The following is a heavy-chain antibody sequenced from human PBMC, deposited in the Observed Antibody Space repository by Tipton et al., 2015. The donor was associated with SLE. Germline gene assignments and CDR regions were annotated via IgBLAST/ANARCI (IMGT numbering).Heavy chain of an antibody. Sequence: TLSLTCTVSGGSISSSSYYWGWIRQPPGKGLEWIGSIYYSGSTYYNPSLKSRVTISVDTSKNQFSLKLSSVTAADTAVYYCATHYYYYGMDVWGQGTTVTVS. J-gene: IGHJ6*02. CDR2: IYYSGST. V-gene: IGHV4-39*07. CDR1: GGSISSSSYY. CDR3: ATHYYYYGMDV.